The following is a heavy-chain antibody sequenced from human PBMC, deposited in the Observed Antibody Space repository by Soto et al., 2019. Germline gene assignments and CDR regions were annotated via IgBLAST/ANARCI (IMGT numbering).Heavy chain of an antibody. Sequence: ASVKVSCKASGYTFSSYYLQWVRQAPGQGLEWMGIINPSGGHTSYEGKFHGRVTMTSDTSTSTVYMELSSLRSEDTAVYYCARDGYRGFYYYYGMDVWGQGTTVTVSS. J-gene: IGHJ6*02. CDR1: GYTFSSYY. CDR2: INPSGGHT. CDR3: ARDGYRGFYYYYGMDV. V-gene: IGHV1-46*03. D-gene: IGHD3-10*01.